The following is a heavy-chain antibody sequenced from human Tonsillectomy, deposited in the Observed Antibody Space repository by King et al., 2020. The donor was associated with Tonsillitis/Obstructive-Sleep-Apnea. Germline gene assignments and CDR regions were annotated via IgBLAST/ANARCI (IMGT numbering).Heavy chain of an antibody. CDR3: VSHGTPVTGTGYFDY. D-gene: IGHD6-19*01. Sequence: QLVQSGSEVKKPGASVNVSCKASGFSFDDYPMNWVRQAPGQGLDGMGWSNTETGNPTYAQGFTGRFVFSLVTSVRTTYLHISSLKAEDTAVYYCVSHGTPVTGTGYFDYWGQGTLVTVSS. CDR1: GFSFDDYP. V-gene: IGHV7-4-1*02. CDR2: SNTETGNP. J-gene: IGHJ4*02.